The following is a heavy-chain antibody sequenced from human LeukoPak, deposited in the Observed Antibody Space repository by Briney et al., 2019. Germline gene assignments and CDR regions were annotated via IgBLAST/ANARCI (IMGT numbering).Heavy chain of an antibody. V-gene: IGHV3-43*02. J-gene: IGHJ6*03. CDR1: GFTFDDYA. CDR3: AKDPHSACTNGVCYRSYYYYMDV. D-gene: IGHD2-8*01. CDR2: ISGDGGST. Sequence: GGSLRLSCAASGFTFDDYAMHWVRQAPGKGLEWVSLISGDGGSTYYADSVKGRFTISRDNSKNSLYLQMNSLRTEDTALYYCAKDPHSACTNGVCYRSYYYYMDVWDKGTTVTVSS.